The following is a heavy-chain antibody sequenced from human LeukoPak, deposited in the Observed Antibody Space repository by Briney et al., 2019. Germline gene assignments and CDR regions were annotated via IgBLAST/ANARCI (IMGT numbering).Heavy chain of an antibody. CDR2: INPNSGGT. V-gene: IGHV1-2*02. Sequence: GASVKVSCKASGYTFSDYYMHWVRQAPGQGLEWIGWINPNSGGTKYAQKFQGRVTMTRDTSISTAYIEVSRLRSDDTAVYYCMREVSSINWYAYWGQEPWSPSPQ. CDR3: MREVSSINWYAY. CDR1: GYTFSDYY. D-gene: IGHD6-13*01. J-gene: IGHJ5*01.